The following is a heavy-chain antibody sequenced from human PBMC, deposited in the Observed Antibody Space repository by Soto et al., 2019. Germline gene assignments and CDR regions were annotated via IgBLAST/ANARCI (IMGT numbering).Heavy chain of an antibody. D-gene: IGHD6-13*01. J-gene: IGHJ6*02. CDR1: GYSFTSYW. CDR3: AGSRHDSSSWYLGRRDYYGMDV. Sequence: PGESLKISCKGSGYSFTSYWIGWVRQMPGKGLEWMGIIYPGDSDTRYSPSFQGQVTISADKSISTAYLQWSSLKASDTAMYYCAGSRHDSSSWYLGRRDYYGMDVWGQGTTVTVSS. CDR2: IYPGDSDT. V-gene: IGHV5-51*01.